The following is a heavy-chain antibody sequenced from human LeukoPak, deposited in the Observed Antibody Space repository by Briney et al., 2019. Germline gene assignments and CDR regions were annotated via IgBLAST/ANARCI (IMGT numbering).Heavy chain of an antibody. CDR2: ISSSSSYI. V-gene: IGHV3-21*01. Sequence: GGSLRLSCEASGFSFRDAWMNWVRQAPGKGLEWVSSISSSSSYIYYADSVKGRFTISRDNAKNSLYLQMNSLRAEDTAVYYCARDMFGVVITSNRHDAFDIWGQGTMVTVSS. CDR1: GFSFRDAW. J-gene: IGHJ3*02. D-gene: IGHD3-3*01. CDR3: ARDMFGVVITSNRHDAFDI.